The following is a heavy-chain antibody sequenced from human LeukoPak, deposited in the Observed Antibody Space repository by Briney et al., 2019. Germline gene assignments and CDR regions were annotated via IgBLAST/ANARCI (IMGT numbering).Heavy chain of an antibody. CDR3: TSTLQQLVGGGFGY. J-gene: IGHJ4*02. Sequence: GGSLRLSCAASGFTFSGSAMHWVRQASGKGLEWVGRIRSKANSYATAYAASVKGRFTISRDDSENTAYLQMNSLKTEDTAVYYCTSTLQQLVGGGFGYWGQGTLVTVSS. D-gene: IGHD6-13*01. CDR2: IRSKANSYAT. CDR1: GFTFSGSA. V-gene: IGHV3-73*01.